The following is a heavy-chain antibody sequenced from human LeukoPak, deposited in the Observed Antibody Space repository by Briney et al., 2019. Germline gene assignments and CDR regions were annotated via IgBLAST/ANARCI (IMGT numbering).Heavy chain of an antibody. CDR1: GGSFSGYY. D-gene: IGHD3-3*01. CDR2: INHSGST. Sequence: SETLSLTCAVYGGSFSGYYWSWIRQPPGKGLEWIGEINHSGSTNYNPPLKSRVTIPVDTSKNQFSLKLSSVTAADTAVYYRARGKGITIFGVPRYFDYWGQGTLVTVSS. CDR3: ARGKGITIFGVPRYFDY. J-gene: IGHJ4*02. V-gene: IGHV4-34*01.